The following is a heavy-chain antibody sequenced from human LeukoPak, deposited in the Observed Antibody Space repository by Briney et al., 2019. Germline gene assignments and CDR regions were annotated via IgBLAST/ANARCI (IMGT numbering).Heavy chain of an antibody. V-gene: IGHV3-23*01. Sequence: LPGGSLRLSCAASGFTFSSYAMSWVRQAPGKGLEWVSAISGSGGGTYYADSVKGRFTISRDNSKNTLYLQMNSLRAEDTAVYYCARGVGSGSRLRAGDYWGQGTLVTVSS. CDR3: ARGVGSGSRLRAGDY. CDR2: ISGSGGGT. J-gene: IGHJ4*02. CDR1: GFTFSSYA. D-gene: IGHD1-26*01.